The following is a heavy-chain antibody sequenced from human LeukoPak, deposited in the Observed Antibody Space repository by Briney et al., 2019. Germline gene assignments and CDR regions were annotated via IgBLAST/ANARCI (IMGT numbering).Heavy chain of an antibody. J-gene: IGHJ4*02. V-gene: IGHV1-18*01. CDR3: ARFLRDYCSSTSCYGPSDY. CDR1: GYTFTSYG. CDR2: ISAYNGNT. D-gene: IGHD2-2*01. Sequence: ASVKVSCKASGYTFTSYGISWVRQAPGQGLEWMGWISAYNGNTNYVQKLQGRVTMTIDTSTSTAYMELRSLRSDDTAVYYCARFLRDYCSSTSCYGPSDYWGQGTLVTVSS.